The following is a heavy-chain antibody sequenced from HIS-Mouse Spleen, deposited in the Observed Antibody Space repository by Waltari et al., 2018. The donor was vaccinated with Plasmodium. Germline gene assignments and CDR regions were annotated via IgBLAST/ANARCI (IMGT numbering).Heavy chain of an antibody. CDR2: IYSGGST. V-gene: IGHV3-66*01. D-gene: IGHD1-26*01. Sequence: EVQLVESGGGLVQPGGSLRLSCAASGFTVSSNYMSWVRQAPGKGLEWVSVIYSGGSTYYADSVKGRFTISRDNSKNTLYLQMNSLRAEETAVYYCATPRVGGSYFDYWGQGTLVTVSS. CDR1: GFTVSSNY. CDR3: ATPRVGGSYFDY. J-gene: IGHJ4*02.